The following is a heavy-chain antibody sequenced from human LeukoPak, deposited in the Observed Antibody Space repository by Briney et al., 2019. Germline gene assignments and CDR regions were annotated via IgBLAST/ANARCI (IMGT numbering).Heavy chain of an antibody. CDR1: GFTFDDYA. V-gene: IGHV3-9*01. Sequence: GRSLRLSCAASGFTFDDYAMHWVRQAPGKGLEWVSGISWNSGSIGYAGSVKGRFTISRDNAKNSLYLQMNSLRAEDTALYYCVTHSGYDLSDYWGQGTLVTVSS. J-gene: IGHJ4*02. CDR2: ISWNSGSI. D-gene: IGHD5-12*01. CDR3: VTHSGYDLSDY.